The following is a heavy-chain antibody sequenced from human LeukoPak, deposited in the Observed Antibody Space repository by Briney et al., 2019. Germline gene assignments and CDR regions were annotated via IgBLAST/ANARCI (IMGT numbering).Heavy chain of an antibody. CDR3: ARDGFVGAADY. V-gene: IGHV3-66*01. D-gene: IGHD6-13*01. CDR2: IYSGGST. CDR1: GFTVSSNY. Sequence: PGGSLRLSCAASGFTVSSNYMSWVRQAPGKGLEWVSVIYSGGSTYYADSVKGRFTISRDNSKNTLYLQMNSLRVEDTAVFYCARDGFVGAADYWGQGTLVTVSS. J-gene: IGHJ4*02.